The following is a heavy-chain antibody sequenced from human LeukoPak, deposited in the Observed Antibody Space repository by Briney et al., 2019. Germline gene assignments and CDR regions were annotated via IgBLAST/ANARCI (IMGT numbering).Heavy chain of an antibody. Sequence: GGSLRLSCTASGFIFSGSWMAWIRQAPGKGLEWVAIIKKDGSEKYYVDSMKGRFTISRDNSKNTLYLQMNSLRAEDTAVYYCARDPDDYGGAFDIWGQGTMVTVSS. J-gene: IGHJ3*02. D-gene: IGHD4-23*01. CDR3: ARDPDDYGGAFDI. V-gene: IGHV3-7*01. CDR2: IKKDGSEK. CDR1: GFIFSGSW.